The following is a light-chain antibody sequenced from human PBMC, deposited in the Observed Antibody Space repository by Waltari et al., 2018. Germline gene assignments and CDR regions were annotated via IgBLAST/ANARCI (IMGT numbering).Light chain of an antibody. J-gene: IGKJ4*01. CDR3: QQRHNWPLT. Sequence: EIVLTQSPATLSLSPGERATLSCRPSQSVRSYLAWYQQKPGQAPRRLIYDTSNRASGIPARFSGSGSGTDFSLSISSLEPEDFAVYYCQQRHNWPLTFGGGTKVEIK. CDR2: DTS. V-gene: IGKV3-11*01. CDR1: QSVRSY.